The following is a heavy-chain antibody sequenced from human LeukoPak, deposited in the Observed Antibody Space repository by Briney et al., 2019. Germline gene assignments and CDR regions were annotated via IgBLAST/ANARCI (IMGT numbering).Heavy chain of an antibody. D-gene: IGHD3-16*01. CDR2: ISSSSSYI. J-gene: IGHJ4*02. Sequence: PGGSLRLSCAASGFTFSSYSMNWVRQAPGKGLEWVSSISSSSSYIYYADSVKGRFTISRDNAENSLYLQMNSLRAEDTAVYYCARGGGSKGTLWGQGTLVTVSS. V-gene: IGHV3-21*01. CDR3: ARGGGSKGTL. CDR1: GFTFSSYS.